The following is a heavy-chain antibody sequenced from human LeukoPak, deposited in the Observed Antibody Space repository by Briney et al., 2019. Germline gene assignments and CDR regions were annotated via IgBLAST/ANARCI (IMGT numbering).Heavy chain of an antibody. Sequence: VASVKVSCKASGYTFTSYGISWVRQAPGQGLEWMGWISAYNGNTNYAQKLQGRVTMTTDTSTRTAYMALRSLRSDGTAVYYCARRSLYYYDSSGYYSGDAFDIWGQGTMVTVSS. CDR2: ISAYNGNT. CDR3: ARRSLYYYDSSGYYSGDAFDI. V-gene: IGHV1-18*01. CDR1: GYTFTSYG. D-gene: IGHD3-22*01. J-gene: IGHJ3*02.